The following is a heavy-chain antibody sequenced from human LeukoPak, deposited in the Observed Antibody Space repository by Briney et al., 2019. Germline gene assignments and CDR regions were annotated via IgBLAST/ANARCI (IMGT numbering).Heavy chain of an antibody. V-gene: IGHV3-30-3*01. J-gene: IGHJ4*02. CDR1: GFTFTDFI. CDR2: CTVNEGII. Sequence: GGSLRLSCEASGFTFTDFILHWVRQAPGKGLEWVAVCTVNEGIIIYADSVKGRFTISRDNSKNTLYLQMNSLGTDDMGIYYCARDPIAGAPDDLDFWGQGTLVTVSS. CDR3: ARDPIAGAPDDLDF. D-gene: IGHD1-14*01.